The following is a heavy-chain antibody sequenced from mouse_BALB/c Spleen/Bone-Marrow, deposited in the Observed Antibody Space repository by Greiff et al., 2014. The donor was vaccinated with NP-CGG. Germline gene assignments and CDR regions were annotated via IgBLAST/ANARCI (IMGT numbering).Heavy chain of an antibody. CDR2: INPSNGRT. CDR1: GYTFTSYW. V-gene: IGHV1S81*02. CDR3: ARRTTTVVATDY. Sequence: QVQLQQSGAELVKPGASVKLSCKASGYTFTSYWMHWVRQRPGQGLEWLGEINPSNGRTNYNEKFKSKATLTVDKSSSTAYMQLSSLTSEDSAVYYCARRTTTVVATDYWGQGTTLTVSS. D-gene: IGHD1-1*01. J-gene: IGHJ2*01.